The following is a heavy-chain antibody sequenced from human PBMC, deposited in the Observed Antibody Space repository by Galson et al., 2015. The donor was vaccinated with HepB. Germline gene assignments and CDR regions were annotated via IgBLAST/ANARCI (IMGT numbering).Heavy chain of an antibody. CDR1: GFTFSSYA. J-gene: IGHJ4*02. CDR3: ARDRFVVVPGDFDY. D-gene: IGHD2-2*01. Sequence: SLRLSCAASGFTFSSYAMHWVRQAPGKGLEWVAVISHDGSNKYYADSVKGRFTISRDNSKNTLYLQMNSLRAEDTAVYYCARDRFVVVPGDFDYWGQGTLVTVSS. V-gene: IGHV3-30*04. CDR2: ISHDGSNK.